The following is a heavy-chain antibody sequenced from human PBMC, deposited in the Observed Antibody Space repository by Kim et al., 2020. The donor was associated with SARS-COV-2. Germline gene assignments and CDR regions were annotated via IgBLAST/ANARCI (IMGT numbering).Heavy chain of an antibody. CDR1: GYTFTSYG. Sequence: ASVKASCKASGYTFTSYGISWVRQAPGQGLEWMGWISAYNGNTNYAQKLQGRVTMTTDTSTSTAYMELRSLRSDDTAVYYCARTLMYYYGSGTGGVDYWGQGTLVTVSS. D-gene: IGHD3-10*01. J-gene: IGHJ4*02. V-gene: IGHV1-18*04. CDR3: ARTLMYYYGSGTGGVDY. CDR2: ISAYNGNT.